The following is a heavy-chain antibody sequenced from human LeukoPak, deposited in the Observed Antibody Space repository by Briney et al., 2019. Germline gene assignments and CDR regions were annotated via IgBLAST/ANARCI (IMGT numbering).Heavy chain of an antibody. Sequence: GGSLRLSCAASGFTFSNFGMHWVRQAPGKGLEWVAVISYDGSNKHYADSVQGRFSISRDNYKNTLYLQMNSLRVEDTAVYYCAKGWNTVDYGGQGTLVTVSS. J-gene: IGHJ4*02. V-gene: IGHV3-30*18. D-gene: IGHD4-17*01. CDR1: GFTFSNFG. CDR3: AKGWNTVDY. CDR2: ISYDGSNK.